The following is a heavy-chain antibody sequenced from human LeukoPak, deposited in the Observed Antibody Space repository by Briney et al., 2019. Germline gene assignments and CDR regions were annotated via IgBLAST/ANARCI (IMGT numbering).Heavy chain of an antibody. CDR2: ISDSGGRT. Sequence: GGSLRLSCAASGFTFPNYALSWVRQAPGMGLEWVSVISDSGGRTYYADSVKGRFTISRDNSQNTLYLQMNSLRAEDTALYYCAPDLMGSDWSVDYWGQGTLVTVSS. D-gene: IGHD2-8*01. CDR1: GFTFPNYA. V-gene: IGHV3-23*01. J-gene: IGHJ4*02. CDR3: APDLMGSDWSVDY.